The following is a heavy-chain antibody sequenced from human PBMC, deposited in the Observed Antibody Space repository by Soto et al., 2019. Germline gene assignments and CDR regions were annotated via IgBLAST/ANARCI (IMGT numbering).Heavy chain of an antibody. CDR2: IYYSGST. J-gene: IGHJ6*02. CDR3: ARSITYYYDSSGYSQTFYRMAV. V-gene: IGHV4-30-4*01. CDR1: GGSISSGDYY. D-gene: IGHD3-22*01. Sequence: SETLSLTCTVSGGSISSGDYYWSWIRQPPGKGLEWIGYIYYSGSTYYNPSLKSRVTISVDTSKNQFSLKLSSVTAADTAVYYCARSITYYYDSSGYSQTFYRMAVWGQGTTVTVYS.